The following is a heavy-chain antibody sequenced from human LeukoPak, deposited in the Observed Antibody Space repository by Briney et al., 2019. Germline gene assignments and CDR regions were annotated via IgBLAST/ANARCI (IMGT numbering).Heavy chain of an antibody. CDR2: INPNSGGT. Sequence: ASVKVSCKASGYTFTGYYMHWVRQAPGQGLEWLGWINPNSGGTNYAQKFQGRVTMTRNTSISTAYMELSSLRSEDTAVYYCARAGVRALYYYYYMDVWGKGTTVTISS. J-gene: IGHJ6*03. CDR3: ARAGVRALYYYYYMDV. V-gene: IGHV1-2*02. D-gene: IGHD3-10*01. CDR1: GYTFTGYY.